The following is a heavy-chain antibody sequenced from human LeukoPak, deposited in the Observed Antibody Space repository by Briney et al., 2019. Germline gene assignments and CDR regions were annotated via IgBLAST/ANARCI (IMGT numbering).Heavy chain of an antibody. CDR3: ARENQVEMATILDY. V-gene: IGHV4-34*01. CDR2: INQSGST. D-gene: IGHD5-24*01. Sequence: SETLSLTCAVYGGTLSGYYWSWIRQPPGKGLEWIGEINQSGSTSYNPSLKSRVTISVDRSKDQFSLKLSSVTAADTAVYYCARENQVEMATILDYWGQGTLVTVSS. J-gene: IGHJ4*02. CDR1: GGTLSGYY.